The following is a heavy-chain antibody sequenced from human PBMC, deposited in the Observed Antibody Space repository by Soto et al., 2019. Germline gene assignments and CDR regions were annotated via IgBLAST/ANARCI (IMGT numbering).Heavy chain of an antibody. D-gene: IGHD1-20*01. V-gene: IGHV1-8*01. J-gene: IGHJ4*02. CDR1: GYTFTSYD. CDR3: AREITVKLTN. CDR2: MNPNTGNT. Sequence: QVQLVQSGAEVKKPGASVKVSCKASGYTFTSYDINWVRQATGQGLEWMGWMNPNTGNTGYAQKFQGRVTMTRNTSTSTAYMELSSLRPENTAVYYCAREITVKLTNWGQGPLVTVSS.